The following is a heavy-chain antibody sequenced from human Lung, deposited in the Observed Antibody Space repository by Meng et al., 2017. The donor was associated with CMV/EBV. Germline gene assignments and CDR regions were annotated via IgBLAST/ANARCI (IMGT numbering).Heavy chain of an antibody. V-gene: IGHV3-30*02. CDR2: MRHDGSNH. D-gene: IGHD1-26*01. J-gene: IGHJ3*02. CDR1: GFTFSRYD. CDR3: AKFLSWEPDDAFDI. Sequence: WGSLRLXCAASGFTFSRYDMHWVRQAPGKGLEWVAFMRHDGSNHYYADSVKGRFTISRDNSKNTLYLKMNSLRAEDTAVYYCAKFLSWEPDDAFDIWGQGTXVTVSS.